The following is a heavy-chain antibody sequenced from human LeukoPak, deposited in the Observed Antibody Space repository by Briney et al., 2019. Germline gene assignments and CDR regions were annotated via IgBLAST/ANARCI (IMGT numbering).Heavy chain of an antibody. CDR1: GGSISSGDYY. Sequence: SQTLSLTCTVSGGSISSGDYYWSWSRQPPGKGLEWIGYIYYSGSTYYNPSLKSRVSISLDTSKNQFSLKLSSATAADTAVYYCARDTVDTAMVQHWGQGTLVTVSS. J-gene: IGHJ1*01. CDR2: IYYSGST. V-gene: IGHV4-30-4*08. D-gene: IGHD5-18*01. CDR3: ARDTVDTAMVQH.